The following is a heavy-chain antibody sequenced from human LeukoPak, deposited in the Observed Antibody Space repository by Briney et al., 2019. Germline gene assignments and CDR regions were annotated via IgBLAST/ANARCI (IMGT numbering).Heavy chain of an antibody. CDR2: IYTSGST. V-gene: IGHV4-61*02. CDR3: AREDVDIVATHVRFDY. CDR1: GGSISSGSYY. D-gene: IGHD5-12*01. J-gene: IGHJ4*02. Sequence: PSQTLSLTCTVSGGSISSGSYYWSWIRQPAGKGLEWIGRIYTSGSTNYNPSLKSRVTISVDTSKNQFSLKLSSVTAADTAVYYCAREDVDIVATHVRFDYWGQGTLATVSS.